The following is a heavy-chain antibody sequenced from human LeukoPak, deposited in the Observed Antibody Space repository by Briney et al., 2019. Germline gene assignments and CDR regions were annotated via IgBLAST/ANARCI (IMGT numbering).Heavy chain of an antibody. CDR1: GFTFGDYA. CDR2: IRSKAYGGTT. CDR3: TRDGSRGGYYYYMDV. Sequence: GRSLRLSCTASGFTFGDYAMSWFRQAPGKGLEWVGFIRSKAYGGTTEYAASVKGRFTISRDDSKSIAYLQMNSLKTEDTAVYYCTRDGSRGGYYYYMDVWGKGTTVTVSS. D-gene: IGHD1-14*01. J-gene: IGHJ6*03. V-gene: IGHV3-49*03.